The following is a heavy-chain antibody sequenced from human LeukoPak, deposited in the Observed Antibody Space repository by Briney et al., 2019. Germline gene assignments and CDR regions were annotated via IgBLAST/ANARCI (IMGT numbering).Heavy chain of an antibody. CDR1: GGSFSGYY. CDR2: INHSGST. Sequence: SETLSLTCAVYGGSFSGYYWSWIRQPPGKGLEWIGEINHSGSTNYNPSLKSRVTISVDTSKNQFSLKLSSVTAADTAVYYCARRRVRRVIKTLNWFDPWGQGTLVTVSS. CDR3: ARRRVRRVIKTLNWFDP. V-gene: IGHV4-34*01. J-gene: IGHJ5*02. D-gene: IGHD3-10*01.